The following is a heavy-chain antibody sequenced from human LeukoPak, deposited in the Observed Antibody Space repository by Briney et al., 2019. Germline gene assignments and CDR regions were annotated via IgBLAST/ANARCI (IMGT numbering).Heavy chain of an antibody. J-gene: IGHJ4*02. CDR2: IRYDGNYK. Sequence: GGSLRLSCAASGFTFCSHGMHWVRQAPGEGLEWGAFIRYDGNYKYYADSVNGRFTISRDNSQNTLYVQANSLRVEDTAVYYCAREGRGYKVAKFDYWGQGTLVTVSS. CDR3: AREGRGYKVAKFDY. V-gene: IGHV3-30*02. D-gene: IGHD3-22*01. CDR1: GFTFCSHG.